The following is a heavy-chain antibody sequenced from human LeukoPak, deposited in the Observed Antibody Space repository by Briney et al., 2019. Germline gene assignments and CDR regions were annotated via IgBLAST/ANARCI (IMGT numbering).Heavy chain of an antibody. CDR3: ARALAAWLGGYSGYDIDY. J-gene: IGHJ4*02. V-gene: IGHV1-18*01. CDR2: ISAYNGNT. CDR1: GYTFTSYG. Sequence: LVASVKVSCKASGYTFTSYGISWVRQAPGQGLEWMGWISAYNGNTNYAQKLQGRVTMTTDTSTSTAYMELRSLRSDDTAVYYCARALAAWLGGYSGYDIDYWGQGTLVTVSS. D-gene: IGHD5-12*01.